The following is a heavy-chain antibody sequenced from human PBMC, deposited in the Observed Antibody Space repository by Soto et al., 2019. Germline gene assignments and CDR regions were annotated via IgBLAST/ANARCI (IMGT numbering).Heavy chain of an antibody. V-gene: IGHV3-21*01. CDR3: ASRRGYRYGSGGMDV. Sequence: GGSLRLSCAASGFTFSSYSMNWVRQAPGKGLEWVSSISSSSSYIYYADSVKGRFTISRDNAKNSLYLQMNRLRAEDTAVYYCASRRGYRYGSGGMDVWGQGTTVTVSS. CDR2: ISSSSSYI. D-gene: IGHD5-18*01. J-gene: IGHJ6*02. CDR1: GFTFSSYS.